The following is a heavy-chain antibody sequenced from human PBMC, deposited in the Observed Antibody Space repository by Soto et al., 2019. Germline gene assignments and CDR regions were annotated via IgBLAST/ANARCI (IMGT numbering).Heavy chain of an antibody. CDR2: VSRSGSSI. D-gene: IGHD2-15*01. V-gene: IGHV3-11*01. CDR1: GFTFSDHF. J-gene: IGHJ4*02. CDR3: ARVPKGVVVAANDY. Sequence: QVQLVESGGGLVKPGVSLRLSCAASGFTFSDHFMSWIRQAPGQGLEWVSYVSRSGSSIYYADSVKGRFTISRDNAKNSLYLQMNSLRAEDTAVYYCARVPKGVVVAANDYWGQGSLVTVSS.